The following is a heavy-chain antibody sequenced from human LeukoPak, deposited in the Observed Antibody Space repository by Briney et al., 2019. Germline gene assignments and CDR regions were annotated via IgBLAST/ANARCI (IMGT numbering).Heavy chain of an antibody. J-gene: IGHJ3*02. V-gene: IGHV3-9*01. D-gene: IGHD5/OR15-5a*01. Sequence: GRSLRLSCAASGFTFDDYAMHWVRQAPGEGLEWVSGISWNSGDIDYADSVKGRFTVSRDNAKNSLYLQMNSLRAEDTALYYCAKSTELAPLPDVFDIWGQGTMVTVSS. CDR1: GFTFDDYA. CDR2: ISWNSGDI. CDR3: AKSTELAPLPDVFDI.